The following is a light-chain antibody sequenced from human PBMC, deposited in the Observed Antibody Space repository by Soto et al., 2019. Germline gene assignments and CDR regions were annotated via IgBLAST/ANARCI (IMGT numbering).Light chain of an antibody. CDR3: QQSYSTPWT. Sequence: DSQMTQPPSSLSASVGDRVSITCRASQYISTYLNWYQQKPGKAPKLLIYAASSLQSGVPSRFSGSGSGTDFTLTISSLQPEDFATYYCQQSYSTPWTFGQGTKVDIK. V-gene: IGKV1-39*01. J-gene: IGKJ1*01. CDR1: QYISTY. CDR2: AAS.